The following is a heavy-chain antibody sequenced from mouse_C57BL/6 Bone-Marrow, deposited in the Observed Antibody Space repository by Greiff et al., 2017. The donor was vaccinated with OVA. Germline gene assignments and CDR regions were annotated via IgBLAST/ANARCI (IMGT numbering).Heavy chain of an antibody. V-gene: IGHV5-4*01. J-gene: IGHJ1*03. CDR1: GFTFSSYA. D-gene: IGHD1-1*01. Sequence: EVKLQESGGGLVKPGGSLKLSCAASGFTFSSYAMSWVRQTPEKRLEWVATISDGGSYTYYPDNVKGRFTISRDNAKNNLYLQMSHLKSEDTAMYYCARDGTTVVAYWYFDVWGTGTTVTVSS. CDR3: ARDGTTVVAYWYFDV. CDR2: ISDGGSYT.